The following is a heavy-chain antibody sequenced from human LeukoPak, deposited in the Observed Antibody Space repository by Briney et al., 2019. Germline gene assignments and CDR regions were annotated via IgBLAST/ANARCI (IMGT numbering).Heavy chain of an antibody. V-gene: IGHV1-2*02. CDR3: ARDPSPMTTVTYFDY. Sequence: ASVKVSCKASGYTFTGYYMHWVRQAPGQGLEWMGWINPNSGGTNYAQKFQGRVTMTRDTSISTAYMELSRLRSDDTAVHYCARDPSPMTTVTYFDYWGQGTLVTVSS. D-gene: IGHD4-17*01. CDR1: GYTFTGYY. J-gene: IGHJ4*02. CDR2: INPNSGGT.